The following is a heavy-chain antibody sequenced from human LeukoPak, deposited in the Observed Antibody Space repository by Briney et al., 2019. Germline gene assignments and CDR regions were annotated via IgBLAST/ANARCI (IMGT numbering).Heavy chain of an antibody. CDR3: TTDLGYSSSDFDY. CDR2: IKSKTDGGTT. CDR1: GFTFSNAW. V-gene: IGHV3-15*07. D-gene: IGHD6-13*01. Sequence: GGSLRLSCAASGFTFSNAWMNWVRQAPGKGLEWVGRIKSKTDGGTTDYAAPVKGRFTISRDDSKNTLYLQMNSLETEDTAVYYCTTDLGYSSSDFDYWGQGTLVTVSS. J-gene: IGHJ4*02.